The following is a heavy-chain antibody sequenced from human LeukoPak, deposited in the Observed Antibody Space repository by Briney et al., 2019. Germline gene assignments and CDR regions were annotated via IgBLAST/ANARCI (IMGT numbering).Heavy chain of an antibody. J-gene: IGHJ4*02. Sequence: GGSLRLSCAASGFTVSSNYMSWVRQAPGKGLEWVSSISSSSSYIYYADSVKGRFTISRDNSKNTLYLQMSSLRAEDTAVYYCAKIIVVLPSTISNPYYFDYWGQGTLVTVSS. CDR3: AKIIVVLPSTISNPYYFDY. CDR2: ISSSSSYI. V-gene: IGHV3-21*04. CDR1: GFTVSSNY. D-gene: IGHD2-2*02.